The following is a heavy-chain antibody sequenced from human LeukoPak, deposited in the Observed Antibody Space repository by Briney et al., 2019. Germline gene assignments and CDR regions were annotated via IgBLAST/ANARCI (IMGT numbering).Heavy chain of an antibody. CDR2: INPNSGGT. V-gene: IGHV1-2*04. CDR1: GYTFTGYY. D-gene: IGHD6-13*01. CDR3: ARVGSSSWYYFDY. Sequence: ASVKVSCKASGYTFTGYYIHWVRQAPGQGLEWMGWINPNSGGTNYAQKFQGWVTMTRDTSISTAYMELSRLRSDDTAVYYCARVGSSSWYYFDYWGQGTLVTVSS. J-gene: IGHJ4*02.